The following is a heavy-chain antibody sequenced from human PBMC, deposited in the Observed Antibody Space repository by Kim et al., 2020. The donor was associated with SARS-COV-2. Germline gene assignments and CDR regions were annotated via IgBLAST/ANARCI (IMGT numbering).Heavy chain of an antibody. CDR2: IYYSGST. V-gene: IGHV4-31*03. Sequence: SETLSLTCTVSGGSISSGGYYWSWIRQHPGKGLEWIGYIYYSGSTYYNPSLKSRVTISVDTSKNQFSLKLSSVTAADTAVYYCARGPNLRFLEWLLFDPWGQGTLVTVSS. CDR3: ARGPNLRFLEWLLFDP. D-gene: IGHD3-3*01. J-gene: IGHJ5*02. CDR1: GGSISSGGYY.